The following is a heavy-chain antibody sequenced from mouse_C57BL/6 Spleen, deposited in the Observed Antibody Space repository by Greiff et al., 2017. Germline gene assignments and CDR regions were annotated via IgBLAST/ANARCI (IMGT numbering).Heavy chain of an antibody. V-gene: IGHV1-80*01. CDR1: GYAFSSYW. D-gene: IGHD1-1*01. CDR3: ARSLYYGSSGGYYFDY. J-gene: IGHJ2*01. Sequence: QVQLQQSGAELVKPGASVKISCKASGYAFSSYWMNWVKQRPGKGLEWIGQIYPGDGDTNYNGKFKGKATLTADKSSSTAYRQLSILTSEDSAVYFCARSLYYGSSGGYYFDYWGQGTTLTVSS. CDR2: IYPGDGDT.